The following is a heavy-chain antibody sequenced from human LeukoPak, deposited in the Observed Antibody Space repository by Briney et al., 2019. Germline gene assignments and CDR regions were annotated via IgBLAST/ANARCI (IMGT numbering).Heavy chain of an antibody. CDR2: IKQDGSEK. CDR3: AKDGYSYGLVYYFDY. D-gene: IGHD5-18*01. J-gene: IGHJ4*02. CDR1: GFTFSRYW. V-gene: IGHV3-7*01. Sequence: GSLRLSCAASGFTFSRYWMTWVRQSPGKGLERVANIKQDGSEKYYVDSVKGRFTISRDKAKNTLYLQMKSLRPEDTAIYYCAKDGYSYGLVYYFDYWGQGTLVTVSS.